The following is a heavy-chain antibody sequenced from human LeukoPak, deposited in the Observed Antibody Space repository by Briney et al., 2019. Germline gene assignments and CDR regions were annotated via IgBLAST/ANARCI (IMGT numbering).Heavy chain of an antibody. D-gene: IGHD6-13*01. CDR2: IRSKTGGGTT. V-gene: IGHV3-15*01. CDR1: GFTFSNAW. CDR3: TTITSAAADY. Sequence: PGGSLRLSCAASGFTFSNAWMSWVRQAPAKGLDWVGRIRSKTGGGTTDYAAPVKGRFTISRDDSKNTLFLQMNSLKTEDTAVYYCTTITSAAADYWGQGTQVTVSS. J-gene: IGHJ4*02.